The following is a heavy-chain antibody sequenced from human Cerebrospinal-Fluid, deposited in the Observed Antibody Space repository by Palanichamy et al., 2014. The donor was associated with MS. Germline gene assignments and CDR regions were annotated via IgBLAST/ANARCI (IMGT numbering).Heavy chain of an antibody. V-gene: IGHV1-69-2*01. CDR3: ATVRAIVLNGFGI. D-gene: IGHD2-8*01. CDR1: GYTITDYY. Sequence: EVQLVQSGAEVKKPGATVKISCKVSGYTITDYYMHWVQQAPGKGLEWMGLIDPKDGETIYAEKFQGRVTMTADTSTDTFQMELSSLRSEDTAVYYCATVRAIVLNGFGIWGQGTMVTVST. J-gene: IGHJ3*02. CDR2: IDPKDGET.